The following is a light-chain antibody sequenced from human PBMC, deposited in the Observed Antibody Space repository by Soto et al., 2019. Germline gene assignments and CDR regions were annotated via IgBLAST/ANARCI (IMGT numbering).Light chain of an antibody. J-gene: IGLJ3*02. CDR2: EVS. V-gene: IGLV2-8*01. CDR3: TSYVCSGNVNWV. CDR1: SSDVGAYNR. Sequence: QSALTQPPSASGSPGQSVTISCTGTSSDVGAYNRVSWYQHHPGKAPKLMIYEVSKRPSGVPDRFSGSKSGNTASLTVSGLQAEDEADDYCTSYVCSGNVNWVFGGGTKLTVL.